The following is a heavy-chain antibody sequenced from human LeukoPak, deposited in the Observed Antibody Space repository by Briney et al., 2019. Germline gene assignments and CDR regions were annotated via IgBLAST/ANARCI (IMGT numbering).Heavy chain of an antibody. Sequence: GGSLRLSCAASGFTFSSYGMHWVRQAPGKGLEWVAFIRYDGSNKYYADSVKGRFTISRDNSKNTLYPQMNSLRAEDTAVYYCAKGGQQLATPAEYFQHWGQGTLVTVSS. CDR3: AKGGQQLATPAEYFQH. CDR1: GFTFSSYG. V-gene: IGHV3-30*02. J-gene: IGHJ1*01. CDR2: IRYDGSNK. D-gene: IGHD6-13*01.